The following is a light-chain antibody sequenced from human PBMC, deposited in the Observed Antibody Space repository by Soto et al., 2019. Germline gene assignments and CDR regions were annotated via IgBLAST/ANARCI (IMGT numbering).Light chain of an antibody. J-gene: IGKJ2*01. CDR3: QQYNNWPHT. Sequence: EIVMTQSPATLSVSPGERATLSCRAIQSVSRNLVWYQQKAGQAPSLLIYHVSSRATGVPVRFSGSGSGTEFTLTINSLPSEDFALYYCQQYNNWPHTFGQGTKVDIK. CDR1: QSVSRN. CDR2: HVS. V-gene: IGKV3-15*01.